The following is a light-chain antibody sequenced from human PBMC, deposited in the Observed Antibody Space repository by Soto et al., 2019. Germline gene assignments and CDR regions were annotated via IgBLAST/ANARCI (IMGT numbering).Light chain of an antibody. CDR1: QSVSSN. CDR3: QQYKNWPL. V-gene: IGKV3-15*01. J-gene: IGKJ5*01. Sequence: EIILTQSPYTLSLSPGERATLSCRASQSVSSNLAWYQQRPGQAPRLLIYGASTRATGIPVRFSGSGFGTEFTLTISSLQSEDFAVYYCQQYKNWPLFGQGTRLEIK. CDR2: GAS.